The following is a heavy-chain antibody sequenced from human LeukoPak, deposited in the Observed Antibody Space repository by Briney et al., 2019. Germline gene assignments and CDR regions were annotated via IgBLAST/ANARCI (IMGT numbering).Heavy chain of an antibody. CDR2: IYYSGST. CDR1: GVSISSGGYY. Sequence: SETLSLTCTVSGVSISSGGYYWSWIRQHPGKGLEWIGYIYYSGSTYYNPSLKSRVTISVDTSKNQFSLKLSSVTAADTAVYYCARDARGYSYGFKGRPSTYYFDYWGQGTLVTVSS. J-gene: IGHJ4*02. D-gene: IGHD5-18*01. V-gene: IGHV4-31*03. CDR3: ARDARGYSYGFKGRPSTYYFDY.